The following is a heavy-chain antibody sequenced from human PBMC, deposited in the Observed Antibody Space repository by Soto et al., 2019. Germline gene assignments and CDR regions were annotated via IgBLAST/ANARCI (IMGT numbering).Heavy chain of an antibody. J-gene: IGHJ6*02. CDR1: GYTFTNYG. Sequence: ASVKVSCKASGYTFTNYGVSRVRQAPGQGHERMGWISAYNGNTRYAQELQGRVTTTIDTSTSTAYMELRSLGSDDTAVYYCARGVWELLNYYYYYGMDVWGQGTTVTVSS. CDR2: ISAYNGNT. V-gene: IGHV1-18*01. CDR3: ARGVWELLNYYYYYGMDV. D-gene: IGHD1-26*01.